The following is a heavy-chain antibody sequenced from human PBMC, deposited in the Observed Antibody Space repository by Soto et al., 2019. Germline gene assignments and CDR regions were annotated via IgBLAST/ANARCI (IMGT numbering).Heavy chain of an antibody. J-gene: IGHJ6*02. Sequence: QVQLVQSGAEVKKPGASVKVSCKASGYTFTSYGISWVRQAPGQGLEWMGWISAYNGNTNYAQKLQGRVTMTTDTSTSTAYMELRSLRSDDTAVYYCAREWGITMVRGVITSYYYGVDVWGQGTTVTVSS. CDR2: ISAYNGNT. CDR3: AREWGITMVRGVITSYYYGVDV. CDR1: GYTFTSYG. D-gene: IGHD3-10*01. V-gene: IGHV1-18*01.